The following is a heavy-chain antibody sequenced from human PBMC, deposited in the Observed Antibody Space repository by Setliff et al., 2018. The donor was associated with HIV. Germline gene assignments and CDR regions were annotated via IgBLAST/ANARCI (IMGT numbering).Heavy chain of an antibody. D-gene: IGHD3-10*01. CDR1: GFTFSSYA. CDR2: ISGSGTNT. Sequence: PGESLKISCAASGFTFSSYAMNWVRQAPGKGLEWVSAISGSGTNTYYADSVTGRFTISRDDSKNTLYLQMNSLRAEDTAVYYCAKDKGQKYADYWGQGTMVTVSS. J-gene: IGHJ4*02. CDR3: AKDKGQKYADY. V-gene: IGHV3-23*01.